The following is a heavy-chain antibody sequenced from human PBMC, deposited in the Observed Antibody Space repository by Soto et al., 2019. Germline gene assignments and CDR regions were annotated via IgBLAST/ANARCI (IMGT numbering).Heavy chain of an antibody. V-gene: IGHV4-34*01. CDR2: INHSGST. CDR1: GGSFSGYY. Sequence: QVQLQQWGAGLLKPSETLSLTCAVYGGSFSGYYWSWIRQPPGKGLEWIGEINHSGSTNYNPSLKSRVTISVDASKNQFCLKLSCVTAADTAVYYCARGPGYCSSTSCYVYYMDVWGKGTTVTVFS. J-gene: IGHJ6*03. D-gene: IGHD2-2*01. CDR3: ARGPGYCSSTSCYVYYMDV.